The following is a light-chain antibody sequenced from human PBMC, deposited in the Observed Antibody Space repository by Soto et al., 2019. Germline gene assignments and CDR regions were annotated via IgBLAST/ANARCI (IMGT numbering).Light chain of an antibody. J-gene: IGKJ2*01. CDR3: QQSNNWPYT. Sequence: EVVMTQSPATLSVSPGERVTHSCRASQSVSDYLAWYQQKPGQAPSLLIYGASTRATTIPGRFSGSGSGTEFTLTISSLQSEDFAVYYCQQSNNWPYTFGQGTKLDIK. V-gene: IGKV3-15*01. CDR1: QSVSDY. CDR2: GAS.